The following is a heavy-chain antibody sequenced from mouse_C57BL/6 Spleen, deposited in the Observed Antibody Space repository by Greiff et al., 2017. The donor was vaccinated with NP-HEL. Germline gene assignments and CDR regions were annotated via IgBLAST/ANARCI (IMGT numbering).Heavy chain of an antibody. Sequence: VQLQQSGPELVKPGDSVKISGKASGYSFTGYFMNWVMQSHGKSLEWIGRINPYNGDTFYNQKFKGKATLTVDKSSSTAHMELRSLTSEDSAVYYCARGYEWGAMDYWGQGTSVTVSS. V-gene: IGHV1-20*01. CDR1: GYSFTGYF. CDR3: ARGYEWGAMDY. D-gene: IGHD1-3*01. CDR2: INPYNGDT. J-gene: IGHJ4*01.